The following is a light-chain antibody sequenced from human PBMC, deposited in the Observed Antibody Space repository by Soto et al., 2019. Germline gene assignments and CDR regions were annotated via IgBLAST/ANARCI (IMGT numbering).Light chain of an antibody. CDR1: QSVSNSY. CDR3: QQYGTTRIT. CDR2: GAS. J-gene: IGKJ5*01. V-gene: IGKV3-20*01. Sequence: EILLTQSPGTLSLSPSETSTLSCRARQSVSNSYLAWYQQKPGQAPRLLMYGASNRATGIPDRFSGSGSETDFTLTISRLEPEDFAVYYCQQYGTTRITFGQGTRLEIK.